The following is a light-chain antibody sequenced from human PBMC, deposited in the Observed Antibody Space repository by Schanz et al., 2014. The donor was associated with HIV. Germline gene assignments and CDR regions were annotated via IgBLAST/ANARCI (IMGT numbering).Light chain of an antibody. Sequence: QSVLTQPPSVSGAPGQRVTISCTGSSSNIGAGYDVHWYQQVPGAAPKLLIYANSNRPSGVPDRFSGSKSGTSASLAITGLQAEDEADYYCISYTSDTVLFGGGTKLTVL. CDR1: SSNIGAGYD. J-gene: IGLJ2*01. V-gene: IGLV1-40*01. CDR2: ANS. CDR3: ISYTSDTVL.